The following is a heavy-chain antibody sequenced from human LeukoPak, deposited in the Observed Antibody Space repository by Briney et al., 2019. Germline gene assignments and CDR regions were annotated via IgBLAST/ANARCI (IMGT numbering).Heavy chain of an antibody. J-gene: IGHJ4*02. V-gene: IGHV1-18*01. D-gene: IGHD6-19*01. CDR1: GYTFTSYG. Sequence: SVNVSCTASGYTFTSYGNSWVRQAPGQGLEGMGWISAYNGNTNYAQKLQGRVTMTTDTSTSTAYMELRSLRSDDTAVYYCARVSSGWYEADYWGQGTLVTVSS. CDR2: ISAYNGNT. CDR3: ARVSSGWYEADY.